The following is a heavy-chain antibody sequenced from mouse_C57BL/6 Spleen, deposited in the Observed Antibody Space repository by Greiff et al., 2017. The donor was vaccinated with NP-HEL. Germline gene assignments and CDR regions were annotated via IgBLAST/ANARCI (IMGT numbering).Heavy chain of an antibody. CDR1: GYAFSSSW. Sequence: QVQLQQSGPELVKPGASVKISCKASGYAFSSSWMNWVKQRPGKGIEWIGRIYPGDGDTNYNGKFKGKATLTADKSSSTAYMQLSSLTSEDSAVYFCARSGGSSLYYFDYWGQGTTLTVSS. CDR2: IYPGDGDT. CDR3: ARSGGSSLYYFDY. J-gene: IGHJ2*01. V-gene: IGHV1-82*01. D-gene: IGHD1-1*01.